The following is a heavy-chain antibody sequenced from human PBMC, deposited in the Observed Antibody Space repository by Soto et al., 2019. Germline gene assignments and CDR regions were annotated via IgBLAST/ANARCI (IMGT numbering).Heavy chain of an antibody. D-gene: IGHD3-10*01. CDR3: AKGRYYGSGRYRGVADY. Sequence: EVQLLESGGGLVQPGGSLRLSCAASGFTFSSYAMSWVRQAPGKGLEWVSAISGSGGSTYYADSVKGRFTISRDNSKNTLYLQMNSLSAEDTAVYYCAKGRYYGSGRYRGVADYWGQGTLVTVSS. J-gene: IGHJ4*02. CDR2: ISGSGGST. CDR1: GFTFSSYA. V-gene: IGHV3-23*01.